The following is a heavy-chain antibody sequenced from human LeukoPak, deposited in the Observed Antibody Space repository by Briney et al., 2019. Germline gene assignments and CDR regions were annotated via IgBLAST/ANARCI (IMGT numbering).Heavy chain of an antibody. V-gene: IGHV4-34*01. CDR3: ARRGRSLQYADY. J-gene: IGHJ4*02. CDR1: GGSFSGYY. CDR2: INHSGST. D-gene: IGHD5-24*01. Sequence: PSETLSLTCAVAGGSFSGYYCSWLRQPPGKGLEWIGEINHSGSTNYNPSLKSRVTISVDTSKNQFSPKLSSVTAADTAVYYCARRGRSLQYADYWGQGTLVTVSS.